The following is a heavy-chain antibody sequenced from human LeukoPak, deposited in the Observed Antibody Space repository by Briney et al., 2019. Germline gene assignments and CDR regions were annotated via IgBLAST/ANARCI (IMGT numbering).Heavy chain of an antibody. CDR1: GGSFNGYY. CDR3: ASTHFIISNYFDY. D-gene: IGHD3-3*02. J-gene: IGHJ4*02. Sequence: SETLSLTCTVYGGSFNGYYWSWIRQPPGKGLEWIGEINPSGRTNYNPSLMSRVTISVDPSKNQFSLKLSSVTAADTAMYYCASTHFIISNYFDYWGQGTLVTVSS. V-gene: IGHV4-34*01. CDR2: INPSGRT.